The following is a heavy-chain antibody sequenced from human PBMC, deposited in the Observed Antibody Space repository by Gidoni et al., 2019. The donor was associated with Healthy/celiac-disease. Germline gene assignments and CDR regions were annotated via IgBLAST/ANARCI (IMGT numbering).Heavy chain of an antibody. CDR2: ISSSSSYI. J-gene: IGHJ4*02. V-gene: IGHV3-21*01. CDR1: GFPFSSYS. Sequence: EVQLVESGGGLVKPGGSLSLSCAASGFPFSSYSMNWVRQAPGKGLEWVSSISSSSSYIYYADSVKGRFTISRDNAKNSLYLQMNSLRAEDTAVYYCARDGTIDYYDSSGYYYFDYWGQGTLVTVSS. CDR3: ARDGTIDYYDSSGYYYFDY. D-gene: IGHD3-22*01.